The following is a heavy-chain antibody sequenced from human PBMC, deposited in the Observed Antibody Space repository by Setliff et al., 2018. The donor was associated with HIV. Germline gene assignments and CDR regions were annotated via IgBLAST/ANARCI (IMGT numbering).Heavy chain of an antibody. J-gene: IGHJ6*02. V-gene: IGHV4-4*02. D-gene: IGHD3-10*01. CDR3: ARNFGLSPSGKYYYYYGMDI. CDR2: IYHSGST. Sequence: TSETLSLTCAVSGGSISSSNWWSWVRQPPGKGLEWIGEIYHSGSTYYNPFLKSRVTISVDTSKNQFSLKLSSVTAADTAVYYCARNFGLSPSGKYYYYYGMDIWGQGTTVTVSS. CDR1: GGSISSSNW.